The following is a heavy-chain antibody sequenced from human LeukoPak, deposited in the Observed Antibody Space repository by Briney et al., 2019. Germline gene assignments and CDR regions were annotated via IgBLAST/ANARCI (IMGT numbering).Heavy chain of an antibody. V-gene: IGHV3-23*05. J-gene: IGHJ4*02. CDR3: ARSVPDYTRFDY. CDR2: FKTKYSQV. D-gene: IGHD4-11*01. CDR1: GFTFSDYA. Sequence: PGRSLRLSCVASGFTFSDYAMNWVRQAPGKGLEWVSTFKTKYSQVYYAESVRGRFTISTDNSEKTVYLQMNSLRAEDTALYYCARSVPDYTRFDYWGQGALVTVSS.